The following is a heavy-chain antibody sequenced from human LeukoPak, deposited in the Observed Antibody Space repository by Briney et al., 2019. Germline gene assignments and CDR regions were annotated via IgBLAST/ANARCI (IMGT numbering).Heavy chain of an antibody. CDR1: GGSISRNSFY. Sequence: SETLSLTCTVSGGSISRNSFYWGWIRQLPGKGLEWIGSIYYSGSTYHNPSLKSRVTISVDTSKNQFSLKLSSVTAADTAVYYCARVTAAGFNWFDPWGQGTLVTVSS. J-gene: IGHJ5*02. CDR3: ARVTAAGFNWFDP. D-gene: IGHD6-13*01. V-gene: IGHV4-39*01. CDR2: IYYSGST.